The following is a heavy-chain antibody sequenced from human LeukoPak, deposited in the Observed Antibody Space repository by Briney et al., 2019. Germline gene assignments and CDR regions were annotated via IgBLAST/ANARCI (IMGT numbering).Heavy chain of an antibody. J-gene: IGHJ5*02. Sequence: PGGSLRLSCAASGFTFSSYSMNWFRQAPGKGLDWVSSISSSSSYIYYADSVKGRFPISRDKAKNSLYLQMNSLRAEDKALYYCASARVVPAADIPNWFDPCGQGPLVTVSS. CDR1: GFTFSSYS. CDR2: ISSSSSYI. D-gene: IGHD2-2*01. CDR3: ASARVVPAADIPNWFDP. V-gene: IGHV3-21*01.